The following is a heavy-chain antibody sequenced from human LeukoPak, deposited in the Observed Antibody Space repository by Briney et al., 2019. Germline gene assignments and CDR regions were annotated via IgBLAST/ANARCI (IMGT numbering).Heavy chain of an antibody. D-gene: IGHD3-22*01. CDR1: GGSFSDYY. V-gene: IGHV4-34*01. CDR2: INHSGTT. CDR3: GRAMIVAGGGFDP. Sequence: SETLSLTCAVYGGSFSDYYWAWIRQSPEKGLEWIGEINHSGTTNYNPSLKSRVTISVDTSKNQFSLKPSSVTAADTAVYYCGRAMIVAGGGFDPWGQGTLVTVSS. J-gene: IGHJ5*02.